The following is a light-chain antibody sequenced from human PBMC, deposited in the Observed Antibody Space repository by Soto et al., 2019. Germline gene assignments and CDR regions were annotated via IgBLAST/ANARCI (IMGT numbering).Light chain of an antibody. V-gene: IGLV2-14*01. Sequence: QSVLTQPASVSGSPGQSITISCTGTSSDVGGFDCVSWYQQHPGKAPKLMIYEVSDRPSGVSNRFSGSKSGDTASLTISGLQAEDEADYYCSSYTSSSTLVLGGGTQLTVL. J-gene: IGLJ2*01. CDR1: SSDVGGFDC. CDR2: EVS. CDR3: SSYTSSSTLV.